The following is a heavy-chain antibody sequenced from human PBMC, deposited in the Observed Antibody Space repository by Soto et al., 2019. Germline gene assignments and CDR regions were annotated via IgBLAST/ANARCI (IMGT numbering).Heavy chain of an antibody. V-gene: IGHV5-10-1*01. CDR2: IDPSDSYT. CDR3: AREGVVVIYYGMDV. Sequence: SGESLKISCKGSGYSFTSYWISWVRQMPGKGLEWMGRIDPSDSYTNYSPSFQGHVTISADKSISTAYLQWSSLKASDTAMYYCAREGVVVIYYGMDVWGQGTTVTVSS. D-gene: IGHD3-22*01. J-gene: IGHJ6*02. CDR1: GYSFTSYW.